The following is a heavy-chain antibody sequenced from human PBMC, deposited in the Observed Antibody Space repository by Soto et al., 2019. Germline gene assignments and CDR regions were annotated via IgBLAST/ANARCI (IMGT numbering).Heavy chain of an antibody. J-gene: IGHJ5*02. CDR3: ARFETGRYGDYWFDP. V-gene: IGHV1-69*12. Sequence: QVQLVQSGAEVKKPGSSVKVSCKASGGTFSSYAISGVRQAPGQGLEWMGGIIPIFGTANYAQKFQGRVTITADESTSTAYMELSSLRSEDTAVYYCARFETGRYGDYWFDPWGQGTLVTVSS. CDR1: GGTFSSYA. CDR2: IIPIFGTA. D-gene: IGHD4-17*01.